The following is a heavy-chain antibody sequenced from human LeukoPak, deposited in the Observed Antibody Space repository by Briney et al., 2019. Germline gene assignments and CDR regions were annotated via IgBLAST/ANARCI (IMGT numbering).Heavy chain of an antibody. V-gene: IGHV1-2*02. D-gene: IGHD6-13*01. Sequence: ASVKVSCKASEYTFTGYYMHWVRQAPGQGLEWMVWINPDSGGTNYAQKFQGRVTMTIDTSITTAYLELTRLTSDDTAVYYCARGEGSSIDYWGQGTLVSVS. CDR1: EYTFTGYY. J-gene: IGHJ4*02. CDR3: ARGEGSSIDY. CDR2: INPDSGGT.